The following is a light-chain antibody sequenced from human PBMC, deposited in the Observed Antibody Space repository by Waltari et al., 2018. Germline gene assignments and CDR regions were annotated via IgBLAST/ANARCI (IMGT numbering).Light chain of an antibody. CDR1: SSHVGRDN. Sequence: QSVLTQPPSASATPGQRVTISCSGSSSHVGRDNVYWFQQLPGTAPNHLIYNDHQRPSGVPDRFSGSKSGTSASLAISGLRSEDEADYYCVAWDDSLSGYVFGTGTKVTVL. CDR2: NDH. V-gene: IGLV1-47*02. J-gene: IGLJ1*01. CDR3: VAWDDSLSGYV.